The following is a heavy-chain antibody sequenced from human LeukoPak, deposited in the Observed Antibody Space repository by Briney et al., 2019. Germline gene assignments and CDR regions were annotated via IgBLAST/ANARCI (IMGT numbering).Heavy chain of an antibody. CDR1: GGSISSYY. V-gene: IGHV4-59*01. CDR3: AREGYCTNGVCYNGWFDP. D-gene: IGHD2-8*01. J-gene: IGHJ5*02. CDR2: IYYSGST. Sequence: SETLSLTCTVSGGSISSYYWSWIRQPPGKGLEWIGYIYYSGSTNYNPSLKSRVTISVDTSKNQFSLKLSSVTAADTAVYCCAREGYCTNGVCYNGWFDPWGQGTLVTVSS.